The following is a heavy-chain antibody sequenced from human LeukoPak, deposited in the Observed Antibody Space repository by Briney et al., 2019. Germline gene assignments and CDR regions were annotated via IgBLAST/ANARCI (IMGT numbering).Heavy chain of an antibody. J-gene: IGHJ3*02. CDR1: GGSISSGDYY. Sequence: SETLSLTCTVSGGSISSGDYYWSWLRQPPGKGLEWIGYIYYSGSTYYNPSLKSRVTISVDTSENQFSLKLSSVTAADTAVYYCARGDIVVVPAAADAFDIWGQGTMVTVSS. V-gene: IGHV4-30-4*08. D-gene: IGHD2-2*01. CDR2: IYYSGST. CDR3: ARGDIVVVPAAADAFDI.